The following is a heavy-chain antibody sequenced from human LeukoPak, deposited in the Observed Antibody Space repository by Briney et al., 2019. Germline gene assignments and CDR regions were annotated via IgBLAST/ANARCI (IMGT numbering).Heavy chain of an antibody. CDR1: GFTFDDYA. J-gene: IGHJ4*02. D-gene: IGHD3-9*01. V-gene: IGHV3-9*01. Sequence: GRSLRLSCAASGFTFDDYAMHWVRQAPGKGLEWVSGISWNSGSIGYADSVKGRFTISRDNAKNSLYLQMNSLRAEDTALYYCARYFDWLKSGGFGYWGQGTLVTVSS. CDR2: ISWNSGSI. CDR3: ARYFDWLKSGGFGY.